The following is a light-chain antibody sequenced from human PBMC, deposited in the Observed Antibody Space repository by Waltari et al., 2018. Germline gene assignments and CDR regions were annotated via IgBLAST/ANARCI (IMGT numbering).Light chain of an antibody. CDR1: QSVNSY. J-gene: IGKJ4*01. V-gene: IGKV3-11*01. CDR2: DAS. CDR3: QQRSDWPLT. Sequence: ELVLTQSPATLSLSPGERATLSCRASQSVNSYLAWYQQKPGQAPRLLIYDASNRATGIPARFSGSGSGTDFTLTINTLEPEDFAAYYCQQRSDWPLTFGGGTKVEIK.